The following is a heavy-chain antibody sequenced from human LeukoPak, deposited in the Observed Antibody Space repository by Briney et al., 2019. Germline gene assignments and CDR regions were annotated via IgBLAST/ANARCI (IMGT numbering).Heavy chain of an antibody. Sequence: GGSLRLSCAASGFTFSSYAMSWVRQAPGKGLEWVSAISGSGGSTYYADSVKGRFTISRDISKNTLYLQMSSLRAEDTAVYYCARRAGGYSHPYDYWGQGVLVTVSS. CDR1: GFTFSSYA. CDR2: ISGSGGST. J-gene: IGHJ4*02. D-gene: IGHD4-23*01. V-gene: IGHV3-23*01. CDR3: ARRAGGYSHPYDY.